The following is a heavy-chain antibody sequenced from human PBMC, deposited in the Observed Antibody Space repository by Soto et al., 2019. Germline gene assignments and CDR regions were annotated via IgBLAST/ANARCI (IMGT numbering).Heavy chain of an antibody. CDR3: VRGDGDYHDGNGYLGRH. Sequence: VQLVESGGGLFQPGGSLRLSCAASGFTFSSYWMHWVRQAPGPGLVWVSRIRSDGTNAESAGSVKGRFPISRDNAENTLYLQMNSLRVEDTAVYYCVRGDGDYHDGNGYLGRHWGQGTLVTVSS. V-gene: IGHV3-74*03. J-gene: IGHJ4*02. D-gene: IGHD3-22*01. CDR2: IRSDGTNA. CDR1: GFTFSSYW.